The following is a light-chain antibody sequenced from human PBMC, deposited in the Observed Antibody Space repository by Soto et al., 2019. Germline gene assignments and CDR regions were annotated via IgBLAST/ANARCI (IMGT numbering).Light chain of an antibody. CDR2: EVS. CDR3: SSYTSNSTVV. CDR1: SSDVGAYNY. Sequence: QSVLTQPASVSGSPEQSITISCTGTSSDVGAYNYVSWYQHHPGKAPKLMIYEVSRRPSGISNRFSGSKSGNTASLTISGLQAEDEADYYCSSYTSNSTVVIGGGTKLPVL. V-gene: IGLV2-14*01. J-gene: IGLJ2*01.